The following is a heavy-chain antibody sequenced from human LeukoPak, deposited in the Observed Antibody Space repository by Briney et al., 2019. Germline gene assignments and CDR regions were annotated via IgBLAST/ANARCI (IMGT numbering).Heavy chain of an antibody. Sequence: PGRSLRLSCAAPGFTFDDYAMHWVRQAPGKGLEWVSGISWNSGSIGYADSVKGRFTISRDNAKNTLYLQMNSLRAEDTAVYYCARGAYSSRIDYWGQGTLVTVSS. D-gene: IGHD6-13*01. J-gene: IGHJ4*02. CDR3: ARGAYSSRIDY. V-gene: IGHV3-9*01. CDR2: ISWNSGSI. CDR1: GFTFDDYA.